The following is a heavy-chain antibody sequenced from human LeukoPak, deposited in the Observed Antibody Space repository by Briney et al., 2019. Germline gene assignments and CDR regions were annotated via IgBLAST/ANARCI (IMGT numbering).Heavy chain of an antibody. D-gene: IGHD3-10*01. Sequence: PSETLSLTCTVSGGSISSGFYDWYWTRQPAGKGLEWIGHIYTSKSMNYNPSLKSRVTISVDTSKNQFSLKLTSVTAADTAVYYCTKGRGIWGQGTLVTVSS. CDR2: IYTSKSM. J-gene: IGHJ4*02. CDR1: GGSISSGFYD. CDR3: TKGRGI. V-gene: IGHV4-61*09.